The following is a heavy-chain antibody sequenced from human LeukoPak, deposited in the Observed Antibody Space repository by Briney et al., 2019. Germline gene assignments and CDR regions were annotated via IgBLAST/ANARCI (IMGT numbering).Heavy chain of an antibody. V-gene: IGHV3-23*01. Sequence: LRLSCAASGFIFSSYAMSWVRQAPGKGQEWVSAISGSGGSTYYADSVKGRFTISRDNSKNTLYLQMNSLRAEDTAVYYCANSYGDYYYYYGMDVWGKGTTVTVSS. J-gene: IGHJ6*04. CDR3: ANSYGDYYYYYGMDV. CDR2: ISGSGGST. CDR1: GFIFSSYA. D-gene: IGHD4-17*01.